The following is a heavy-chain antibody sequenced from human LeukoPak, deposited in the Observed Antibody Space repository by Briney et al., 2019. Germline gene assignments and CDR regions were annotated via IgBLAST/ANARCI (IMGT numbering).Heavy chain of an antibody. CDR3: AKDRDPNLRYSSSCHEY. Sequence: PGGSLRLSCAASGFTFSSYAMSWVRQAPGKGLEWVSAISGSGGSTYYADSVKGRFTISRDNSKNTLYLQMNSLRAEDTAVYYCAKDRDPNLRYSSSCHEYWGQGTLVTVSS. CDR2: ISGSGGST. V-gene: IGHV3-23*01. J-gene: IGHJ4*02. CDR1: GFTFSSYA. D-gene: IGHD6-13*01.